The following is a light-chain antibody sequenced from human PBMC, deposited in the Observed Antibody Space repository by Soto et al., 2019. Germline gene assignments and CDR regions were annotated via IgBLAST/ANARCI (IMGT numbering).Light chain of an antibody. V-gene: IGKV3-15*01. J-gene: IGKJ2*01. Sequence: EGVMPQSPATLSVSPGERATLSCRASQRVSRYLAWYQQKPGQAPRLLIYGASTRATGIPARFSGSGSGTEFTLTISSLQSEDFAVYYCQQYSNWPPYTFGQGTKVDIK. CDR1: QRVSRY. CDR2: GAS. CDR3: QQYSNWPPYT.